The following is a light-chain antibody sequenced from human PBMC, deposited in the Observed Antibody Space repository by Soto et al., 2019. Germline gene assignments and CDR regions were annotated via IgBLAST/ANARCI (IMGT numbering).Light chain of an antibody. J-gene: IGLJ1*01. CDR2: DVT. Sequence: QPALTQPRSVSGSPGQSVTISCTGTSSDVGGYNAVSWYQQHPGKAPNIMIYDVTKRPSGVPDRFSGSKSGNTASLTISGLQAEDEADYYCCSYAGSYIYVFGTGTKVTVL. V-gene: IGLV2-11*01. CDR3: CSYAGSYIYV. CDR1: SSDVGGYNA.